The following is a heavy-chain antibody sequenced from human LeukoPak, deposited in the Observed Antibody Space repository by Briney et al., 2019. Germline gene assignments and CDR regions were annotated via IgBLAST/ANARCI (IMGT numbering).Heavy chain of an antibody. CDR2: IYTSGST. V-gene: IGHV4-4*07. CDR3: ARHALNWFDP. D-gene: IGHD3-3*02. Sequence: SETLSLTCTVSGGSISPYYWRWIRQPPGKGLEWIGRIYTSGSTNYNPSLKSRVTMSVDTSKNQFSLKLSSVTAADTAVYYCARHALNWFDPWGQGTLVTVSS. J-gene: IGHJ5*02. CDR1: GGSISPYY.